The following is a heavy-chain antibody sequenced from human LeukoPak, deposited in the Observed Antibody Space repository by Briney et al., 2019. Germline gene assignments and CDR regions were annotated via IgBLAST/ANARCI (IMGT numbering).Heavy chain of an antibody. CDR1: GFTFSSYG. J-gene: IGHJ4*02. CDR2: IRYDGGNK. CDR3: AKARVGATTSGY. V-gene: IGHV3-30*02. Sequence: GGSLRLSCAASGFTFSSYGMHWVRQAPGKGLEWVAFIRYDGGNKYYADSVKGRFTISRDNSKNTLYLQMYSLRAEDTAVYYCAKARVGATTSGYWGQGTLVTVSS. D-gene: IGHD1-26*01.